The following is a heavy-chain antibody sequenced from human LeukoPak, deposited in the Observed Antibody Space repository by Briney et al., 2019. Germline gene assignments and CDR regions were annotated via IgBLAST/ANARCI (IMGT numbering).Heavy chain of an antibody. CDR3: TSSIAVPNYYYYYYMDV. Sequence: GGSLRLSCAASGFTFSSYAMSWVRQAPGKGLEWVGFIRSKAYGGTTEYAASVKGRFTISRDDSKSIAYLQMNSLKTEDTAVYYCTSSIAVPNYYYYYYMDVWGKGTTVTVSS. CDR1: GFTFSSYA. J-gene: IGHJ6*03. V-gene: IGHV3-49*04. CDR2: IRSKAYGGTT. D-gene: IGHD6-19*01.